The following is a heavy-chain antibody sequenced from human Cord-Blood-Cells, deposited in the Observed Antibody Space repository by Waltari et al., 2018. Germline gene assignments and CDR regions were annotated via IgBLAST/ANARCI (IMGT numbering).Heavy chain of an antibody. J-gene: IGHJ4*02. CDR2: IYPGDSTT. D-gene: IGHD6-13*01. CDR1: GYSYTSYW. Sequence: EVQLVQSGAEVKKPGESMKNSCKGSGYSYTSYWIGWVRQMPGKGLEWMGIIYPGDSTTCFSPSFQGQITSSADKSISTAYRQWSSRKASDTAMYDCARFRRQQLCFDYWGQGTLVTVSS. V-gene: IGHV5-51*01. CDR3: ARFRRQQLCFDY.